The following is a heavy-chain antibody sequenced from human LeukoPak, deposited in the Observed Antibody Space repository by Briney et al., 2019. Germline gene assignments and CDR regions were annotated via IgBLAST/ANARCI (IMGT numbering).Heavy chain of an antibody. Sequence: GGSLRLSCAASGFTFSSYAMSWVRQAPGKGLEWVSAISGSGGSTYYADSVKGRFTISRDNSKNTLYLQMSSLRAEDTAVYYCAKDPQYSYGSTYHDYWGQGTLVTVSS. CDR2: ISGSGGST. CDR3: AKDPQYSYGSTYHDY. J-gene: IGHJ4*02. CDR1: GFTFSSYA. D-gene: IGHD5-18*01. V-gene: IGHV3-23*01.